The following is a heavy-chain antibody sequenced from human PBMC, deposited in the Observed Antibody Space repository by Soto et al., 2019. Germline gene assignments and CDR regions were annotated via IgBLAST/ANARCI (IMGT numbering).Heavy chain of an antibody. Sequence: EVHLLDSGGGLVQPGGSLRLSCAASGFTFSNYVMSWVRQAPGKGLEWVSSISGSGDNTYYADSVKGRFTISRDNPKNTLFLQMNTLRAEDTAVYYCAKLPLVLVLGFDYWGQGTLVTVSS. J-gene: IGHJ4*02. CDR3: AKLPLVLVLGFDY. CDR2: ISGSGDNT. CDR1: GFTFSNYV. V-gene: IGHV3-23*01. D-gene: IGHD2-8*02.